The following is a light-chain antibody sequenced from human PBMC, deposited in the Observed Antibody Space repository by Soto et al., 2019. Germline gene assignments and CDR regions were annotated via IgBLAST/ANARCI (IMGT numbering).Light chain of an antibody. CDR2: DVS. Sequence: QSALTQPRSVSGSPGQSVTISCTGTSSDVGGYNYVSWYQHHPGKAPKLMIYDVSKRPSGVPDRFSGSKSGNTASLTISGLQAEDEADYYCCSYAGSPYVCGTGTKLTVL. CDR1: SSDVGGYNY. CDR3: CSYAGSPYV. J-gene: IGLJ1*01. V-gene: IGLV2-11*01.